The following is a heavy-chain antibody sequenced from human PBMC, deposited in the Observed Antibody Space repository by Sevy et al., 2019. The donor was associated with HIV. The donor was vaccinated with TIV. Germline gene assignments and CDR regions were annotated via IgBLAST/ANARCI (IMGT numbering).Heavy chain of an antibody. D-gene: IGHD3-9*01. CDR3: ARCSKRNYYDILTGRYGMDV. V-gene: IGHV1-18*01. Sequence: ASVKVSCKASGYTFPSYGISWVRQAPGQGLEWMGWISAYNGNTNYAQKLQGRVTMTTDTSTSTAYMELRSLRSDDTAAYYCARCSKRNYYDILTGRYGMDVWGQGTTVTVSS. CDR1: GYTFPSYG. CDR2: ISAYNGNT. J-gene: IGHJ6*02.